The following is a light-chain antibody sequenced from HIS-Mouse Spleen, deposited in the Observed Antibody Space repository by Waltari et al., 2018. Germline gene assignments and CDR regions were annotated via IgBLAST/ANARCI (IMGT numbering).Light chain of an antibody. Sequence: SYELTQPPSASVSPGQTARITCSGDASPKKDDYWYQQKPGQAPVLFIYEDSKRPSGIPERFSGSSSGTMATLTISGAQVEDEADYYCYSTDSSGNHRVFGGGTKLTVL. J-gene: IGLJ2*01. CDR2: EDS. CDR1: ASPKKD. CDR3: YSTDSSGNHRV. V-gene: IGLV3-10*01.